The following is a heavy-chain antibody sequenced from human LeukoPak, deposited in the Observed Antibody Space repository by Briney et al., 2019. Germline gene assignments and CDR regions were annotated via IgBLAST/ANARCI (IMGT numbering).Heavy chain of an antibody. Sequence: GGSLRLSCAASGFTFSSYAMSWVRQAPGKGLEWVSAISGSGGSTYYTDSVKGRFTISRDNSKNTLYLQMNSLRAEDTAVYYCAKGLGFYDFWSGYAFDIWGQGTMVTVSS. CDR3: AKGLGFYDFWSGYAFDI. CDR2: ISGSGGST. D-gene: IGHD3-3*01. V-gene: IGHV3-23*01. J-gene: IGHJ3*02. CDR1: GFTFSSYA.